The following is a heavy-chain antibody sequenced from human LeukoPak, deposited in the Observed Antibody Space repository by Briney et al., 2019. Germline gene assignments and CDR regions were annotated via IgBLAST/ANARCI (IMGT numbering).Heavy chain of an antibody. J-gene: IGHJ4*02. CDR2: IYHSGST. CDR1: GGSISSYY. V-gene: IGHV4-4*09. CDR3: ATLTTVVTAYYFDY. D-gene: IGHD4-23*01. Sequence: PSETLSLTCTVSGGSISSYYWSWIRQPPGKGLEWIGYIYHSGSTDYNPSIKSRVTISVDTSKSQFSLKLTSVTAADTAVYYCATLTTVVTAYYFDYWGQGTLVAVSS.